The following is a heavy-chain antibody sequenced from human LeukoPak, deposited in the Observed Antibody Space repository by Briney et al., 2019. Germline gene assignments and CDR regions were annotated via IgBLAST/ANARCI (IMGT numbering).Heavy chain of an antibody. Sequence: ASVKVSCKASGYTFTSYDIHWVRQATGQGLEWMGWMNPNSDNTGYAQKFQGRVTMTRNTSISTAYMELSSLRSEDTAVYYCARPGDPPYYYYGMDVWGQGTTVTVSS. V-gene: IGHV1-8*01. J-gene: IGHJ6*02. CDR3: ARPGDPPYYYYGMDV. CDR1: GYTFTSYD. CDR2: MNPNSDNT.